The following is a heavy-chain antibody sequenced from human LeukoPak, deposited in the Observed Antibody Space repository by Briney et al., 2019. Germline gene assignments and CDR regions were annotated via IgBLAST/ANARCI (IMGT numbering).Heavy chain of an antibody. V-gene: IGHV4-38-2*02. J-gene: IGHJ4*02. Sequence: SETLSLTCTISGYSISSGYYWGWIRQPPGKGLEWIGSIYHSGSTYYNPSLKSRVTISVDTSKNQFSLKLSSVTAADTAVYYCARDYYGSGSYSNWGQGTLVTVSS. CDR2: IYHSGST. CDR1: GYSISSGYY. D-gene: IGHD3-10*01. CDR3: ARDYYGSGSYSN.